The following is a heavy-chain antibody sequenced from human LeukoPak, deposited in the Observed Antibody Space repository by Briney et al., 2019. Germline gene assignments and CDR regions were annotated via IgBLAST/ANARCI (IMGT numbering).Heavy chain of an antibody. D-gene: IGHD5-12*01. CDR2: INHSGST. CDR3: ARGRWLRSAFDY. V-gene: IGHV4-34*01. CDR1: GGSFSGYY. Sequence: SETLSLTCAVYGGSFSGYYWSWIRQPPGKGLEWIGEINHSGSTNYNPSLKSRVTISVDTSKNQFSLKLSSVTAADTAVYYCARGRWLRSAFDYWGRGTLVTVSS. J-gene: IGHJ4*02.